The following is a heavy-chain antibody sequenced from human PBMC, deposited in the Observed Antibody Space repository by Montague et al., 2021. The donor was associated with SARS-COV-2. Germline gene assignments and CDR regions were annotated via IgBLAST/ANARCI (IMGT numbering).Heavy chain of an antibody. Sequence: SLRLSCAASGFTFGDYAMSWVRQAPGKGLAWVGFIRSKAYGGTTEYAASVKGRFTISRDDSKSIAYLQMNSLKTEDTAVYYCTRDNFWAGYFDYWGQGTLVTVSS. D-gene: IGHD3-3*01. CDR1: GFTFGDYA. V-gene: IGHV3-49*04. CDR2: IRSKAYGGTT. J-gene: IGHJ4*02. CDR3: TRDNFWAGYFDY.